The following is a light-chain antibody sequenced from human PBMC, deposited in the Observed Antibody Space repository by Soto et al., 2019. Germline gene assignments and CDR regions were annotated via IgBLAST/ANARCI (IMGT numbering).Light chain of an antibody. Sequence: EIVLTQSPGTLSLSPGERATLSCRASQSVSSFYLAWYQQKPGQAPRLLIYDVSSRATGIPDRFSGSGSGTDFTLTISRLEPEDFAVYYCQHYGSSPTFGQGTKVEIK. CDR3: QHYGSSPT. CDR1: QSVSSFY. V-gene: IGKV3-20*01. J-gene: IGKJ1*01. CDR2: DVS.